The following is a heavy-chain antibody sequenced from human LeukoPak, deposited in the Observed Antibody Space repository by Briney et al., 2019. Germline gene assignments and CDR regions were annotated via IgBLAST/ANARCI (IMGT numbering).Heavy chain of an antibody. J-gene: IGHJ4*02. V-gene: IGHV3-30*02. CDR3: AKEWYYYDSSGFDY. D-gene: IGHD3-22*01. CDR2: IRYDGSNK. Sequence: GRSLRLSCAASGFTFSSYGMHWVRQAPGKGLEWVAFIRYDGSNKYYADSVKGRFTISRDNSKNTLYLQMNSLRAEDTAVYYCAKEWYYYDSSGFDYWGQGTLVTVSS. CDR1: GFTFSSYG.